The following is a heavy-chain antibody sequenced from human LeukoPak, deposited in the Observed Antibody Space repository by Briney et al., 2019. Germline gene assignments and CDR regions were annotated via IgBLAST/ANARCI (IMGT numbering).Heavy chain of an antibody. CDR1: GFTFSSYA. CDR2: ISYDGSNK. CDR3: AREDTPRVLLWFGESPDAFDI. D-gene: IGHD3-10*01. J-gene: IGHJ3*02. Sequence: GGSLRLSCAASGFTFSSYAMHWVRQAPGKGLEWVAVISYDGSNKYYADSVKGRFTISRDNSKNTLYLQMNSLRAEDTAVYYCAREDTPRVLLWFGESPDAFDIWGQGTMVTVSS. V-gene: IGHV3-30*04.